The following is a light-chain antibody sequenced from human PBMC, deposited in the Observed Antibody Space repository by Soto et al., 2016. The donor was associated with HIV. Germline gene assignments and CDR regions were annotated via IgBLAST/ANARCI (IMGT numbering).Light chain of an antibody. CDR1: QGISTY. V-gene: IGKV1-9*01. Sequence: DIHLTQSPSLLSASVGDRVAISCRASQGISTYLAWYQHKPGKAPKLLISVASTLQSGVPSRFSASGSGTEFTLTIGSLQPEDFATYYCQQYNSYPITFGQGTRLEIK. CDR2: VAS. J-gene: IGKJ5*01. CDR3: QQYNSYPIT.